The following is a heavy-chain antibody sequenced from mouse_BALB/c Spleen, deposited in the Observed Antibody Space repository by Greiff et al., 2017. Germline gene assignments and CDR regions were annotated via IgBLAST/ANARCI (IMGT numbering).Heavy chain of an antibody. D-gene: IGHD3-2*01. CDR2: SRNKANDYTT. CDR3: ARERRDRAMGY. V-gene: IGHV7-1*02. J-gene: IGHJ4*01. Sequence: EVKVVESGGGLVQPGGSLRLSCATSGFTFSDFYMEWVRQPPGKRLEWIAASRNKANDYTTEYSASVKGRCIVSRDTSQSILYLQMNALRAQDTAIYNCARERRDRAMGYRGERASVTVSS. CDR1: GFTFSDFY.